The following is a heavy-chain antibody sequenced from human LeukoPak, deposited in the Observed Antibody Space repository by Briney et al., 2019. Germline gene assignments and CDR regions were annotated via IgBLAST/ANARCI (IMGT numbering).Heavy chain of an antibody. J-gene: IGHJ6*03. Sequence: GGSLRLSCAASGFTFSNYCVHWVRQAPGQGLVWVARIKRDGTYTNYADSVKGRFTISRDDAKNTLYLQMNSLRVDDTGMYFCARDGDCFDRMDVWGKGTTVTVSS. CDR1: GFTFSNYC. D-gene: IGHD2-21*02. CDR2: IKRDGTYT. V-gene: IGHV3-74*01. CDR3: ARDGDCFDRMDV.